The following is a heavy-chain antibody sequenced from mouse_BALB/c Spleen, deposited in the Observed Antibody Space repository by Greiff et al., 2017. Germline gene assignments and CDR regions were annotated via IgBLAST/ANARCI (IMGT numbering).Heavy chain of an antibody. Sequence: VQLKESGPGLVKPSQSLSLTCSVTGYSITSGYYWNWIRQFPGNKLEWMGYISYDGSNNYNPSLKNRISITRDTSTNQFFLKLNSVTTEDTATYYCARAVTTVVATDYWGQGTTLTVSS. J-gene: IGHJ2*01. CDR2: ISYDGSN. CDR1: GYSITSGYY. CDR3: ARAVTTVVATDY. D-gene: IGHD1-1*01. V-gene: IGHV3-6*02.